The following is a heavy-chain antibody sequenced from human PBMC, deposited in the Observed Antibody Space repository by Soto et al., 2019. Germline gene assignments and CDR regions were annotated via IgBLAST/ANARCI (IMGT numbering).Heavy chain of an antibody. Sequence: TSETLSLTCTVSGGSISNFYWSWIRQPPGKGLEWIGYIYYSGSTNYNPSLKSRVTISVDTSKNQFSLKLSSVTAADTAVYYCARVGIAVVPASWWFDPWGQGTLVTVSS. D-gene: IGHD2-2*01. CDR2: IYYSGST. V-gene: IGHV4-59*01. J-gene: IGHJ5*02. CDR3: ARVGIAVVPASWWFDP. CDR1: GGSISNFY.